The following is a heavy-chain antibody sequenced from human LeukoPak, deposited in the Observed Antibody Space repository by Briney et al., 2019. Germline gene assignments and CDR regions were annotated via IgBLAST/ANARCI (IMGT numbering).Heavy chain of an antibody. CDR2: INAGNGNT. D-gene: IGHD2-15*01. CDR1: GYTFTSYA. J-gene: IGHJ4*02. CDR3: ARGYCSGGSCPSYAINFDY. V-gene: IGHV1-3*01. Sequence: HWASVKVSCKASGYTFTSYAMHWVRQAPGQRLEWMGWINAGNGNTKYSQKFQGRVTITRDTSASTAYMELSSLRSEDTAVYYCARGYCSGGSCPSYAINFDYWGQGTLVTVSS.